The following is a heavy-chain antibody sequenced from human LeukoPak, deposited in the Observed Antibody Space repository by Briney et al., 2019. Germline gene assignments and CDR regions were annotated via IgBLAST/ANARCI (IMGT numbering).Heavy chain of an antibody. Sequence: PGGSPRLSCAVSGFTVSSSYLSWVRQAPGKGLEWVSVINSGGTTYYADPVKGRFIISRDNSKNTLYLQMNSLRAEDTAVYYCARLAVAYFDYWGQGTLVTVSS. CDR2: INSGGTT. CDR1: GFTVSSSY. CDR3: ARLAVAYFDY. D-gene: IGHD6-19*01. J-gene: IGHJ4*02. V-gene: IGHV3-66*04.